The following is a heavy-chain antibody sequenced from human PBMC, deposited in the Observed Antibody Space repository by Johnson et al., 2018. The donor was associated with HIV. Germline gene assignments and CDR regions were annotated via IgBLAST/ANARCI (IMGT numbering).Heavy chain of an antibody. Sequence: QVQLVESGGGLVQPGGSLRLSCGASGFSVSRNHMNWVRQVPGKGLEWVSYITGSGTVVYYADSVKGRFTISRDNAKNSLYLQMNSLKTEDTAVYYCTTPSGSYVSSYDAFDIWGQGTMVTVSS. CDR1: GFSVSRNH. V-gene: IGHV3-11*01. J-gene: IGHJ3*02. D-gene: IGHD1-26*01. CDR3: TTPSGSYVSSYDAFDI. CDR2: ITGSGTVV.